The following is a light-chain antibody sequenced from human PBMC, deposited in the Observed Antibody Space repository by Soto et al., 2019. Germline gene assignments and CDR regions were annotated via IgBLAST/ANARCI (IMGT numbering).Light chain of an antibody. CDR2: EVS. CDR3: SSYTSSSPYV. CDR1: SSDVGGYNY. Sequence: QSALTQPASVSGSPGQSITISCTGTSSDVGGYNYVSWYQQHPGKAPKLMIYEVSNRPSGVSNRFSGPKSGNTASLTISRLQAEDEADYYGSSYTSSSPYVFGTGTKLPVL. V-gene: IGLV2-14*01. J-gene: IGLJ1*01.